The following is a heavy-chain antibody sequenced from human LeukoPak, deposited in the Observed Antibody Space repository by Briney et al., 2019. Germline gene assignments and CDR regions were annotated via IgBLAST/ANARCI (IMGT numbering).Heavy chain of an antibody. D-gene: IGHD1-7*01. CDR3: AKDISNWNSRHFDY. CDR1: GFAFGDYA. J-gene: IGHJ4*02. CDR2: ISGNGGNT. Sequence: GGSLRLSCAASGFAFGDYAMHWVRQVPGKGLEWVSLISGNGGNTYYADSVKGRFTISRDNSKNSLYLQMNSLRTEDTALYYCAKDISNWNSRHFDYWGQGTLVTVSS. V-gene: IGHV3-43*02.